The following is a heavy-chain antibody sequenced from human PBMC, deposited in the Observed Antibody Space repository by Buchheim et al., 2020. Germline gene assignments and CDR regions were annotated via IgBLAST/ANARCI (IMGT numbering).Heavy chain of an antibody. CDR1: GGSFSGYY. Sequence: QVQLQQWGAGLLKPSETLSLTCAVYGGSFSGYYWSWIRQPPGKGLEWIGEINHSGSTNYNPSLKRRVTISVDTSKNQFSLKLSSVTAADTAVYYCASNPYYYDSSGVRFDYWGQGTL. J-gene: IGHJ4*02. CDR3: ASNPYYYDSSGVRFDY. CDR2: INHSGST. V-gene: IGHV4-34*01. D-gene: IGHD3-22*01.